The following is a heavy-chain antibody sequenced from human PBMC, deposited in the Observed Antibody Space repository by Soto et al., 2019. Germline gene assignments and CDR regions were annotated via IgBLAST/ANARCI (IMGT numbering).Heavy chain of an antibody. CDR3: ARSQGGSSSLDIYYYYYYGRDV. D-gene: IGHD2-15*01. Sequence: QVQLVQSGAEVKKPGSSVKVSCKAPGGTFSSYAISWVRQAPGQGLEWMGGIIPIFGTAKYAQKFQGRVTITADESTSRGYMELSRLRSEDTAVYYCARSQGGSSSLDIYYYYYYGRDVCGQGTTVIVSS. CDR1: GGTFSSYA. CDR2: IIPIFGTA. J-gene: IGHJ6*02. V-gene: IGHV1-69*01.